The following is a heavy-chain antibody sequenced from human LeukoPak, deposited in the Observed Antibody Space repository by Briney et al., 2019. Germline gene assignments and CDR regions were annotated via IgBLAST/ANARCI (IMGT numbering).Heavy chain of an antibody. CDR2: IYYSGST. J-gene: IGHJ4*02. D-gene: IGHD3-10*01. CDR1: GGSISNYY. V-gene: IGHV4-59*01. CDR3: ARATVVRGVNPDY. Sequence: SETLSLTCTVSGGSISNYYWSWIRQPPGKGLEWIGYIYYSGSTNYNPSLKSRVTISVDTSKNQFSLKLSSVTAADTAVYYCARATVVRGVNPDYWGQGTLVTVSS.